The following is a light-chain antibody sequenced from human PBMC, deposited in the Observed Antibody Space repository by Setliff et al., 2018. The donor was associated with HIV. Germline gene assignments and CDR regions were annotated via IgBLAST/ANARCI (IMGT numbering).Light chain of an antibody. J-gene: IGLJ2*01. Sequence: QSALTQPPSMSGSPGQSVTFSCTGTSSDTDDYNYVSWYQQLPGKAPKLIIYDVNKRPSGVPNHFSGSKSDNGASLTISGLQADDEAAYYCCSYAGTYVEFGGGTKVTVL. CDR2: DVN. V-gene: IGLV2-11*01. CDR1: SSDTDDYNY. CDR3: CSYAGTYVE.